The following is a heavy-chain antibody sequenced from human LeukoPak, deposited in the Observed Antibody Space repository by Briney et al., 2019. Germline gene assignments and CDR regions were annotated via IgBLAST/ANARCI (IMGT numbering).Heavy chain of an antibody. J-gene: IGHJ4*02. CDR3: AKDVAVAGLKYYFDY. V-gene: IGHV3-23*01. D-gene: IGHD6-19*01. CDR1: GFPLRDFA. Sequence: GGSLRLSCGVSGFPLRDFAMSCVRHAPGEGVEWISAISGKDTSTYYADSVKGRFPISRDNSKNTLYLQMYGLRAEDTAVYYCAKDVAVAGLKYYFDYWGQGTLVTVSS. CDR2: ISGKDTST.